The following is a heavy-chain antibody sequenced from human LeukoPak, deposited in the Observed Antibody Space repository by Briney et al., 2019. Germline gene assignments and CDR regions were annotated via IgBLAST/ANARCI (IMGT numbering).Heavy chain of an antibody. V-gene: IGHV4-30-4*01. CDR3: ARDPFVVVPVAMIYYYYGMDV. J-gene: IGHJ6*02. D-gene: IGHD2-2*01. CDR1: GGSISSGDYY. Sequence: SQTLSLTCTVSGGSISSGDYYWSWIRQPPGKGLEWIGYIYYSGSTYYNPSLKSRVTISVDTSKNQFSLKLSSVTAADTAVYYCARDPFVVVPVAMIYYYYGMDVWGQGTTVTVSS. CDR2: IYYSGST.